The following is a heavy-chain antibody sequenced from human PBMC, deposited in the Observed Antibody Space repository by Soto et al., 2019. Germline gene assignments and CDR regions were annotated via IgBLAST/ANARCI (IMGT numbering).Heavy chain of an antibody. J-gene: IGHJ6*02. Sequence: GASVKVSCKASGGTFSSYAISWVRQAPGQGLEWMGGIIPIFGTANYAQKFQGRVTITADESTSTAYMELSSLRSEDTAVYYCASYGGNNPYYGMDVWGQGTTVTVSS. CDR2: IIPIFGTA. CDR3: ASYGGNNPYYGMDV. CDR1: GGTFSSYA. D-gene: IGHD2-15*01. V-gene: IGHV1-69*13.